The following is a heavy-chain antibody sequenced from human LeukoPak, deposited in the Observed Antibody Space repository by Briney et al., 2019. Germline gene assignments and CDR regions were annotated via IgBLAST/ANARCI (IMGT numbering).Heavy chain of an antibody. D-gene: IGHD5-24*01. CDR3: ARDTDGYNYLDY. V-gene: IGHV3-66*01. CDR2: IYSGGST. CDR1: GFTVSSNY. Sequence: GGSLRLSCAASGFTVSSNYMSWVRQAPGKGLEWVSVIYSGGSTYYADSEKGRFTISRDNSKNTLYLQMNSLRAEDTAVYYCARDTDGYNYLDYWGQGTLVTVSS. J-gene: IGHJ4*02.